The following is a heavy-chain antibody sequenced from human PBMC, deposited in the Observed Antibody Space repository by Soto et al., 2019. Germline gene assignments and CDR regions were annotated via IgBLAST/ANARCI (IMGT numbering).Heavy chain of an antibody. CDR2: ISGNGGTT. Sequence: EVQLLESGGGLVQPGGSLRLSCAASGFTFSNYAMSWVRQAPGKGLEWGSGISGNGGTTPYAASVKGQVTISRPNRDTTLFSRMKSLKADDPAVYCFEDLGETLGGSGYCRQGTLVAV. J-gene: IGHJ4*02. CDR3: EDLGETLGGSGY. V-gene: IGHV3-23*01. CDR1: GFTFSNYA. D-gene: IGHD3-16*01.